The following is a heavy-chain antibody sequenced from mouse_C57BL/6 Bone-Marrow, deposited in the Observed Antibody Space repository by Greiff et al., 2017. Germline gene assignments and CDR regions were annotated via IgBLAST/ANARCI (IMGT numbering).Heavy chain of an antibody. V-gene: IGHV1-19*01. D-gene: IGHD1-1*01. CDR1: GYTFTDYY. CDR3: ARWDYYGSSYNY. CDR2: INPYNGGT. Sequence: VQLQQSGPVLVKPGASVKMSCKASGYTFTDYYMNWVKQSHGKSLEWIGVINPYNGGTSYNQKFKGKATLTVDKSSSTAYMELNSLTSEDSAVYYCARWDYYGSSYNYWGQGTTHTVSS. J-gene: IGHJ2*01.